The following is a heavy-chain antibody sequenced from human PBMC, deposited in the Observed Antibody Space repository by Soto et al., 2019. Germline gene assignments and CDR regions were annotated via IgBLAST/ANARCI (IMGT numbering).Heavy chain of an antibody. D-gene: IGHD3-3*01. CDR1: VFTSSG. V-gene: IGHV1-18*04. Sequence: ASLKVSCKASVFTSSGISWVRQAPGQRLEWMGWISTHNGNTIYAQKFRGRVIMTMDTSTTTVYMELRSLRPDDTAVYLCAREGILGLFDAYDLWGQGTMVTVSS. CDR3: AREGILGLFDAYDL. J-gene: IGHJ3*01. CDR2: ISTHNGNT.